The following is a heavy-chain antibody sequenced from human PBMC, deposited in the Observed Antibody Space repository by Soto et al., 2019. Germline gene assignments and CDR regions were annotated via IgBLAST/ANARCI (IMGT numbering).Heavy chain of an antibody. Sequence: ASVKVSCKASGYTFTSYGISWVRQAPGQGLEWMGWISAYNGNTNYAQKLQGRVTMTTDTSTSTAYMELSSLRSEDTAVYYCAAGLYCSGGSCYGGINYYYYYGMDVWGQGTMVTVSS. CDR1: GYTFTSYG. V-gene: IGHV1-18*01. D-gene: IGHD2-15*01. CDR3: AAGLYCSGGSCYGGINYYYYYGMDV. J-gene: IGHJ6*02. CDR2: ISAYNGNT.